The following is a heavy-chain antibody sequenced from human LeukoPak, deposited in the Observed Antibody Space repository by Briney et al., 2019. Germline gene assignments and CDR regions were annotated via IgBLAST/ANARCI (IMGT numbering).Heavy chain of an antibody. J-gene: IGHJ6*02. D-gene: IGHD6-13*01. V-gene: IGHV4-34*01. CDR2: INPSGST. CDR3: ARGDRKQQLANYYYYGMDV. CDR1: GGSFSGYY. Sequence: SETLSLTCAVYGGSFSGYYWSWIRQPPGKGLEWIGEINPSGSTNYNPSLKSRVTISVDTSKNQFSLKLSSVTAADTAVYYCARGDRKQQLANYYYYGMDVWGQGTTVTVSS.